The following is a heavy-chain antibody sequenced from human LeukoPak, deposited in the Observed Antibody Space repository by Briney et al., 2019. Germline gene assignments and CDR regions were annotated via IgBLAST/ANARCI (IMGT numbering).Heavy chain of an antibody. J-gene: IGHJ4*02. CDR3: GRDRRRQLDQDAFDY. CDR1: GYTFTSYG. D-gene: IGHD6-13*01. Sequence: GASVKVSCKASGYTFTSYGISWVRQAPGQGLEWMGWISAYNGNTNYAQKLQGRVTMTTDTSTSTDYMELRSLRSADEAVYYCGRDRRRQLDQDAFDYWRQGTLVTVSS. CDR2: ISAYNGNT. V-gene: IGHV1-18*01.